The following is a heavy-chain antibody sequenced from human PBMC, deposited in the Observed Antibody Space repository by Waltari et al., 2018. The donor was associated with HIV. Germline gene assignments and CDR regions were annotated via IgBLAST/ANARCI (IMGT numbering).Heavy chain of an antibody. CDR2: IKQDGNEK. V-gene: IGHV3-7*01. CDR1: GFTFSKYG. D-gene: IGHD1-26*01. J-gene: IGHJ4*02. CDR3: ARAYSGTYRIGDY. Sequence: EVQLVESGGALVQPGGSLRVSCVASGFTFSKYGMTWVRRAPGKGLEWVANIKQDGNEKNYLDSVKGRFTISRDNAKNSLYLQMNNLRDEDSATYYCARAYSGTYRIGDYWGQGTLVTVSS.